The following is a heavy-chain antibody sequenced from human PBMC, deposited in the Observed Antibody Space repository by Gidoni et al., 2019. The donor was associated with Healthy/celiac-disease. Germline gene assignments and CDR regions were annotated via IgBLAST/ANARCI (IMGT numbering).Heavy chain of an antibody. D-gene: IGHD4-17*01. V-gene: IGHV4-39*02. CDR1: GGSISSSSYY. CDR3: ATDQQDGDLYRGPYNWFDP. Sequence: QLQLQESGPGLVKPSETLSLTCTVSGGSISSSSYYWGWIRQPPGKGLEWMGSIYYSGSTYYNPSLKSRVTISVDTSKNQFSLKLSSVTAADTAVYYCATDQQDGDLYRGPYNWFDPWGQGTLVTVSS. CDR2: IYYSGST. J-gene: IGHJ5*02.